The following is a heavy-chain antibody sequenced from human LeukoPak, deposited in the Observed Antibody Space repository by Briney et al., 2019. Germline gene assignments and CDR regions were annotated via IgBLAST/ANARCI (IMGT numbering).Heavy chain of an antibody. CDR1: GFTFNSNW. V-gene: IGHV3-7*01. CDR3: ARDKYYDRYFDS. Sequence: PGGSLRLSCAASGFTFNSNWMSWVRQAPGKGLEWVANIKQDGSEKYYVDSVEGRFTISRDNAKNSLSLQMNSLRAEDTAVYYCARDKYYDRYFDSWGQGTLVTVSS. D-gene: IGHD3-22*01. J-gene: IGHJ4*02. CDR2: IKQDGSEK.